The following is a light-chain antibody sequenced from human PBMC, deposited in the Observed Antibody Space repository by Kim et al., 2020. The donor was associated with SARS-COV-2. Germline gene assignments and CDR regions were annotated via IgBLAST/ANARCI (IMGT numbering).Light chain of an antibody. CDR3: QQYYSTPWT. V-gene: IGKV4-1*01. CDR2: WAS. Sequence: ANISCKSSQSVLYNSNNKNYLAWYQQKPGQPPKLLIDWASTRESGVPDRFSGSGSGTDFTLTISSLQAEDVAVYYCQQYYSTPWTFGQGTKVEIK. J-gene: IGKJ1*01. CDR1: QSVLYNSNNKNY.